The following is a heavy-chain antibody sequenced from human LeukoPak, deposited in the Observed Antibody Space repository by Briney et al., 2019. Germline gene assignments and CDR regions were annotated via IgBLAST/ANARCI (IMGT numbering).Heavy chain of an antibody. CDR2: IFYSGST. J-gene: IGHJ5*02. V-gene: IGHV4-59*12. D-gene: IGHD2-2*01. Sequence: PSETLSLTCTVSGGSISSYYWSWIRQPPGKGLEWIGYIFYSGSTNYNPSLKSRVTISVDTSKNQFSLKLSSVTAADTAVYYCARESGNSQPFHWFDPWGQGTLVTVSS. CDR3: ARESGNSQPFHWFDP. CDR1: GGSISSYY.